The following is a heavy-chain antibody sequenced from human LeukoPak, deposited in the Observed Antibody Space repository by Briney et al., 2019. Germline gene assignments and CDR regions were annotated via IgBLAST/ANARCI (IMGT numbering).Heavy chain of an antibody. J-gene: IGHJ4*02. Sequence: AGGSLRLSCAASGITFRSYWMSWVRRSPGKGLEWVANIKEDGSEKYYADSVKGRFTISRDNAKNSLYLHMNSLRADDTAVYYCAGERDMATIWEIFEYWGQGALVTVSS. CDR1: GITFRSYW. D-gene: IGHD5-24*01. CDR3: AGERDMATIWEIFEY. CDR2: IKEDGSEK. V-gene: IGHV3-7*01.